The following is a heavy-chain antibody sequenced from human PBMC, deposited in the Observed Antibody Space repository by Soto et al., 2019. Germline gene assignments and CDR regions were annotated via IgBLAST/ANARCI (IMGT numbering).Heavy chain of an antibody. CDR2: INPNSGGT. Sequence: ASVKVSCKASGYTFTGYYMHWVRQAPGQGLEWMGWINPNSGGTNYAQKFQGWVTMTRDTSISTAYMELSRLRSDDTAVYYCATVEFIDAGMDVWGQGTTVTVSS. V-gene: IGHV1-2*04. D-gene: IGHD2-15*01. CDR1: GYTFTGYY. J-gene: IGHJ6*02. CDR3: ATVEFIDAGMDV.